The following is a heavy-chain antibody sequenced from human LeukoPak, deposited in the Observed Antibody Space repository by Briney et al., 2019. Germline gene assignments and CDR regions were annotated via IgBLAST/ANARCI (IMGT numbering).Heavy chain of an antibody. V-gene: IGHV3-7*01. J-gene: IGHJ6*02. D-gene: IGHD4-17*01. CDR2: IKQDGSEK. Sequence: PGGSLRLSCAASGFTFSSYWMSWVRKAPGKGLEWVANIKQDGSEKYYVDSVKGRFTISRDNAKNSLYLQMNSLRAEDTAVYYCARDTTVTDHVYYGMDVWGQGTTVTVSS. CDR3: ARDTTVTDHVYYGMDV. CDR1: GFTFSSYW.